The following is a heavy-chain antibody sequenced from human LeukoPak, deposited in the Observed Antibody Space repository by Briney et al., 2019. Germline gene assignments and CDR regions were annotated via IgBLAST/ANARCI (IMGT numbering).Heavy chain of an antibody. V-gene: IGHV4-61*05. D-gene: IGHD5-12*01. CDR2: IYYSGST. Sequence: SETLSLTCTVSGGSISSGGYYWGWIRQHPGKGLEWIGYIYYSGSTYYNPSLKSRVTMSVDKSKNQLSLKLSSVTAADTAVYYCATTYDYRYYMDVWGKGTTVTVSS. CDR1: GGSISSGGYY. J-gene: IGHJ6*03. CDR3: ATTYDYRYYMDV.